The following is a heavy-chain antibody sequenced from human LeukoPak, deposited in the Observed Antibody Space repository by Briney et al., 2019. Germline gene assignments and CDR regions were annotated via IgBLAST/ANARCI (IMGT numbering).Heavy chain of an antibody. CDR2: MNPNSGNT. Sequence: ASVKVSCKASGYTFTSYDINWVRQATGQGLEWMGWMNPNSGNTNYAQKLQGRVTMTTDTSTSTAYMELRSLRSDDTAVYYCARATGVPAAIDYWGQGTLVTVSS. D-gene: IGHD2-2*01. J-gene: IGHJ4*02. CDR1: GYTFTSYD. CDR3: ARATGVPAAIDY. V-gene: IGHV1-18*01.